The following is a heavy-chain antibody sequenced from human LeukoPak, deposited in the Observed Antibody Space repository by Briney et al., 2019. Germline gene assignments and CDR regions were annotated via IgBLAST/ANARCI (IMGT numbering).Heavy chain of an antibody. Sequence: GGSLRLSCAASGFTSSSYAMSWVRQAPGKGLEWVSAISGSGGSTYYADSLKGRFTISRDNSKNTLYLQMNSLRAEDTAVYYRASAADYYYYGMDVWGKGTTVTVSS. CDR2: ISGSGGST. V-gene: IGHV3-23*01. CDR3: ASAADYYYYGMDV. CDR1: GFTSSSYA. D-gene: IGHD6-13*01. J-gene: IGHJ6*04.